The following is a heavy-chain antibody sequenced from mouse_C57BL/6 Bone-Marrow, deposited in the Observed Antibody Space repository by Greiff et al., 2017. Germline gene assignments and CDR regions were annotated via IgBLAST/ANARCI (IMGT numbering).Heavy chain of an antibody. D-gene: IGHD3-3*01. J-gene: IGHJ2*01. Sequence: VQLQQSGAELVRPGTSVKVSCKASGYAFTNYLLEWVKQRPGQGLEWIGVINPGSGGTNYNEKFKGKATLTADKSSSTAYMQLSSLRSEDAAVYFCARGGLYGDYWGQGTTLTGSS. CDR3: ARGGLYGDY. V-gene: IGHV1-54*01. CDR2: INPGSGGT. CDR1: GYAFTNYL.